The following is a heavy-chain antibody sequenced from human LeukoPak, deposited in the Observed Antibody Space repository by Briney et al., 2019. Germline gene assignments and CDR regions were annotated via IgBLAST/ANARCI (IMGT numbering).Heavy chain of an antibody. CDR3: ARGDYGDPADY. CDR1: GYSFTSHY. D-gene: IGHD4-17*01. V-gene: IGHV1-18*04. J-gene: IGHJ4*02. CDR2: ISAYNGNT. Sequence: ASVKVSCKASGYSFTSHYMHWVRQAPGQGLEWMGWISAYNGNTNYAQKLQGRVTMTTDTSTSTAYMELRSLRSDDTAVYYCARGDYGDPADYWGQGTLVTVSS.